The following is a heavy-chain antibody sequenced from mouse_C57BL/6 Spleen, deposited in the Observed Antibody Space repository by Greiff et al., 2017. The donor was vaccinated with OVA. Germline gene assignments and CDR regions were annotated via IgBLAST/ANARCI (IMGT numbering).Heavy chain of an antibody. J-gene: IGHJ4*01. CDR2: ISSGSSTI. CDR1: GFTFSDYG. CDR3: ARSLYYYGSSYYYAMDY. D-gene: IGHD1-1*01. Sequence: EVKLQESGGGLVKPGGSLKLSCAASGFTFSDYGMHWVRQAPEKGLEWVAYISSGSSTIYYADTVKGRFTISRDNAKNTLFLQMTSLRSEDTAMYYCARSLYYYGSSYYYAMDYWGQGTSVTVSS. V-gene: IGHV5-17*01.